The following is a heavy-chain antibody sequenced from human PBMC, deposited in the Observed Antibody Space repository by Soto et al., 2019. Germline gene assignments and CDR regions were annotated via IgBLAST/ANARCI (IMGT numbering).Heavy chain of an antibody. Sequence: QGQLVESGGGLVKTSGSLRIDCAASGFTFSDYYRSCVRQSPGKGLEWVSYISSSGNTIYYADSVKGRFTISRDNAKNSVYLQMNSLRAEDTALYFCAKMSSENYYDPVFSWGQGTLVTVSS. V-gene: IGHV3-11*01. CDR3: AKMSSENYYDPVFS. CDR1: GFTFSDYY. J-gene: IGHJ4*02. D-gene: IGHD3-22*01. CDR2: ISSSGNTI.